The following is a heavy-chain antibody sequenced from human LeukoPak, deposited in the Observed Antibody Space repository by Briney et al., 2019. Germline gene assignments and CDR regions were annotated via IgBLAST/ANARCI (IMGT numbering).Heavy chain of an antibody. V-gene: IGHV3-30*18. CDR3: AKDLTETGYIDY. D-gene: IGHD6-13*01. Sequence: SLRLSCAASGFTFSSYGMHWVRQAPGKGLEWVAVISYDGSNKYYADSVKGRFTISRDNSKNTLYLQMNSLRAEDTAVYYCAKDLTETGYIDYWGQGTLVTVSS. CDR1: GFTFSSYG. J-gene: IGHJ4*02. CDR2: ISYDGSNK.